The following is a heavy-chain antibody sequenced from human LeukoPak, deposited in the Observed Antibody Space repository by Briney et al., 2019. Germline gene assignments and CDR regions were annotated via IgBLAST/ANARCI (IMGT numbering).Heavy chain of an antibody. CDR1: GFTFSSYA. D-gene: IGHD3-3*01. CDR3: ASLQEDPRFLEWLFGFDY. J-gene: IGHJ4*02. CDR2: ISGSGGST. Sequence: PGGSLRLSCAASGFTFSSYAMSWVRQAPGKGLEWVSAISGSGGSTYYADSVKGRFTISRDNSKNTLYLQMNSLRAEDTAVYYCASLQEDPRFLEWLFGFDYWGQGTLVTVSS. V-gene: IGHV3-23*01.